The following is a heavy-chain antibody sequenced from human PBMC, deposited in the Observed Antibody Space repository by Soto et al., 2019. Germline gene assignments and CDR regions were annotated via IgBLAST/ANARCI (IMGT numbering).Heavy chain of an antibody. V-gene: IGHV1-24*01. J-gene: IGHJ4*02. CDR3: ATVSGYGYTCFDY. Sequence: ASVKVSCKVSGYTLTELSMHWVRQAPGKGLEWMGGFDPEDGETIYAQKFQGRVTMTEDTSTDTAYMELSSLRSEETAVYYCATVSGYGYTCFDYWGQGTLVTVSS. CDR2: FDPEDGET. CDR1: GYTLTELS. D-gene: IGHD5-18*01.